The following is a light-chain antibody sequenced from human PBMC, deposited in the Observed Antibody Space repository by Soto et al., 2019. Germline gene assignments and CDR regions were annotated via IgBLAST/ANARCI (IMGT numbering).Light chain of an antibody. Sequence: QSVLTQPASVSGSPGQSITISCTGTSSDVGAYNYVSWYQQHPGKAPKLIIYNVSNRPSGVSNRFSGPKSANTASLTIFGLQAEDEADYYCSSFTDRTTVLFGGGTKLTVL. CDR3: SSFTDRTTVL. CDR2: NVS. J-gene: IGLJ2*01. CDR1: SSDVGAYNY. V-gene: IGLV2-14*01.